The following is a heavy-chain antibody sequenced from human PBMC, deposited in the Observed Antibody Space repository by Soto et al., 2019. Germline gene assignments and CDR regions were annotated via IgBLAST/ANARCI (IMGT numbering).Heavy chain of an antibody. V-gene: IGHV3-7*01. CDR3: ASLAVAGTSYYYYGMDV. J-gene: IGHJ6*01. Sequence: PWGSLRIACVPSVFTFSTYSMSWVRQAPGKGLEWVANIKQGGSEKYYVDSVKGRFTISRDNAKNSLYLQMKSLRAEDTALYYCASLAVAGTSYYYYGMDVWGQGTPVTVSS. CDR1: VFTFSTYS. CDR2: IKQGGSEK. D-gene: IGHD6-19*01.